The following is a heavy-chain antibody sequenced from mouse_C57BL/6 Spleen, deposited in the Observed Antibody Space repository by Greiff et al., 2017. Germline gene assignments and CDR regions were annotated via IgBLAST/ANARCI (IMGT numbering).Heavy chain of an antibody. V-gene: IGHV1-80*01. CDR3: ARGGYYGNPPWFSY. Sequence: VQLQQSGAELVKPGASVKISCKASGYAFSSYWMNWVKQRPGQGLEWIGQSYPGDGDTNYNGKFKGKATLTADTSSSTAYMQLSSLTSEDSAVFFCARGGYYGNPPWFSYWGQGTLVTVSA. J-gene: IGHJ3*01. CDR1: GYAFSSYW. D-gene: IGHD2-1*01. CDR2: SYPGDGDT.